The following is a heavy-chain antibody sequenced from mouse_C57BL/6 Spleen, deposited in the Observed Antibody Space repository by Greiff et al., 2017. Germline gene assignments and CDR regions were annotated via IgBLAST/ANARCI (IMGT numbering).Heavy chain of an antibody. V-gene: IGHV1-22*01. D-gene: IGHD2-1*01. Sequence: VQLKASGPELVKPGASVKMSCKASGYTFTDYNMHFVKQSHGKSLSWIGYINPNNGGTSYNQKFKGKATLTVNKSSSTAYMELRSLTSEDSAVYYCARANLLLYYYAMDYWGQGTSVTVSS. J-gene: IGHJ4*01. CDR2: INPNNGGT. CDR1: GYTFTDYN. CDR3: ARANLLLYYYAMDY.